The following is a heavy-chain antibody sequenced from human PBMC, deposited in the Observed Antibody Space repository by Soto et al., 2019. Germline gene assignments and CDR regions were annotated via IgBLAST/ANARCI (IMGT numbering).Heavy chain of an antibody. J-gene: IGHJ4*02. CDR2: ISGSGGST. Sequence: PGGSLRLSCAASGFTFSSYAMSWVRQAPGKGLEWVSAISGSGGSTYSADSVKGRFTISRDNSKNTLYLQMNSLRAEDTAVYYCSKVDYYYGSGSYPHFDYWGQGTLVTVSS. D-gene: IGHD3-10*01. CDR3: SKVDYYYGSGSYPHFDY. CDR1: GFTFSSYA. V-gene: IGHV3-23*01.